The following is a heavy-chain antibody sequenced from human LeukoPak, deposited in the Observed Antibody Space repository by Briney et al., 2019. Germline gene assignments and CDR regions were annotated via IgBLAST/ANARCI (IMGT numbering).Heavy chain of an antibody. V-gene: IGHV1-18*01. CDR1: GYTFTSYG. CDR3: ARDSLGSYSSPDN. J-gene: IGHJ4*02. D-gene: IGHD3-10*01. Sequence: ASVKVSCKTSGYTFTSYGITWVRQAPGQGLEWMGWISAYSGDTNYAQKVQGRVTMTTDTSASTGYMEVRSLRSDDTAVYYCARDSLGSYSSPDNWGQGTLVTVSS. CDR2: ISAYSGDT.